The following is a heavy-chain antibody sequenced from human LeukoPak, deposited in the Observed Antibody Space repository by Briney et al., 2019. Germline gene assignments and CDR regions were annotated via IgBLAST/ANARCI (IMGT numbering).Heavy chain of an antibody. V-gene: IGHV1-2*02. D-gene: IGHD3-10*01. CDR3: ARSYYGSGSYYKRLSLGYYYYYMDV. CDR1: GYTFTGYY. J-gene: IGHJ6*03. CDR2: INPNSGGT. Sequence: ASVKVSCKASGYTFTGYYMHWVRQAPGQGLEWMGWINPNSGGTNYAQKFQGRVTMTRDTSISTAYMELSRLRSDDTAVYYCARSYYGSGSYYKRLSLGYYYYYMDVWGKGTTVTISS.